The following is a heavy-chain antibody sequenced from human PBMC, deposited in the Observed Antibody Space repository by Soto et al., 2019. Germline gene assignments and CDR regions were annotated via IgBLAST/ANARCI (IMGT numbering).Heavy chain of an antibody. CDR3: AIPRGSAGTHYFDY. Sequence: QVQLVQSGAEVKKPGASVKVSCKAAGYTFTGYYMHWVRHAPGQGLEWMGWINPNSGGTNYAQKFQGRVAMTRDTSIITDYMELSRRRSEDTDVYYCAIPRGSAGTHYFDYWGQGTLVTVSS. V-gene: IGHV1-2*02. D-gene: IGHD1-1*01. CDR1: GYTFTGYY. J-gene: IGHJ4*02. CDR2: INPNSGGT.